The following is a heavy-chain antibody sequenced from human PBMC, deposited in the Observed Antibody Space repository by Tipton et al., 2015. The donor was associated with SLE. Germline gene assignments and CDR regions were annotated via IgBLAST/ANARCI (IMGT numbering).Heavy chain of an antibody. J-gene: IGHJ6*02. CDR3: ARALLEYDMDV. D-gene: IGHD3-3*01. CDR1: GYRFSDYF. CDR2: INPSNGGT. Sequence: QSGAEVKNPGASVRVSCKTSGYRFSDYFIDWVRQAPGQGFEWMERINPSNGGTNYAQKFEGRVRMTRDTSISAAYMELSSLRSDDTAIYFCARALLEYDMDVWGQGTTVTVSS. V-gene: IGHV1-2*06.